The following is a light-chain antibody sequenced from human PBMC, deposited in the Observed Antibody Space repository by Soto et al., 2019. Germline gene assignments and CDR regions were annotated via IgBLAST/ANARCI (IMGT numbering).Light chain of an antibody. CDR1: SSNIGAGYD. CDR2: GNS. J-gene: IGLJ2*01. Sequence: QSVLTQPPSVSGAPGQRVTISCTGSSSNIGAGYDARWYQQLPGTAPKLLIYGNSNRPSGVPDRFSGSKSGTSASLAITGLQAEDEADYYCQSYDSSLSGSVVFGGGTKLTVL. V-gene: IGLV1-40*01. CDR3: QSYDSSLSGSVV.